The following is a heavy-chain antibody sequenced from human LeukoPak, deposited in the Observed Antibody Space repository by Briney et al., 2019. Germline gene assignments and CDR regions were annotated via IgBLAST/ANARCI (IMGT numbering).Heavy chain of an antibody. Sequence: ASVKVSXKASGYTFTSYGISWVRQAPGQGLEWMGWISAYNGNTNYAQKLQGRVTMTTDTSTSTAYMELRSLRSDDTAVYYCARDVGVWGSYRFFPFDYWGQGTLVTVSS. J-gene: IGHJ4*02. CDR1: GYTFTSYG. CDR3: ARDVGVWGSYRFFPFDY. V-gene: IGHV1-18*01. D-gene: IGHD3-16*02. CDR2: ISAYNGNT.